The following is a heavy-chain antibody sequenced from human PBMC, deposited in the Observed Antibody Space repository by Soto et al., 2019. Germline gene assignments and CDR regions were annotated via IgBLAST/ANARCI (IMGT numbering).Heavy chain of an antibody. CDR1: GGSISSGGYY. D-gene: IGHD1-26*01. Sequence: PSETLSLTCTVSGGSISSGGYYWSWIRQHPGKGLEWIGYIYYSGSTYYNPSLKSRVTISVDTSKNQFSLKLSSVTAADTAVYYCARVKGDGMSLVSYFDYWGQGTLVTVSS. J-gene: IGHJ4*02. CDR2: IYYSGST. V-gene: IGHV4-31*03. CDR3: ARVKGDGMSLVSYFDY.